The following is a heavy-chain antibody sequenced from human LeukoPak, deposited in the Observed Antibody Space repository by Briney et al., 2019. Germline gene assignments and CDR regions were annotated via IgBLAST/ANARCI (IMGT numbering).Heavy chain of an antibody. CDR2: ISSDGKNE. V-gene: IGHV3-30*18. CDR3: AKRSIAAAALDF. Sequence: GRSQRLSCAASGFTLSSHGMHWVPQAPGKGREWVAVISSDGKNEYYEDSVKGRFTISRDNSKNTLYLQMNSLRPEDTAVYYCAKRSIAAAALDFWGQGTMVTVSS. CDR1: GFTLSSHG. D-gene: IGHD6-13*01. J-gene: IGHJ3*01.